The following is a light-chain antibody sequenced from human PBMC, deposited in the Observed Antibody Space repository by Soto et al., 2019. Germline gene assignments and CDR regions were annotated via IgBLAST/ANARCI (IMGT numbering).Light chain of an antibody. CDR1: QSLSNNF. Sequence: DIVLTQSPGTLSLSPGDRAALSCGASQSLSNNFLAWYQQKPGQAPRLLIYGASSRATGIPDRFSGSGSGTDFTLTISSLQPEDFATYYCQQSYSTPWTFGQGTKVDIK. J-gene: IGKJ1*01. CDR2: GAS. V-gene: IGKV3-20*01. CDR3: QQSYSTPWT.